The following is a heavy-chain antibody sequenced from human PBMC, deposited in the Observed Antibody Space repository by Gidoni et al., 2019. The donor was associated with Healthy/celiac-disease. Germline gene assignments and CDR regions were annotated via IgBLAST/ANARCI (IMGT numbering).Heavy chain of an antibody. CDR1: GYSFTSYW. CDR2: IYPGDSDT. J-gene: IGHJ6*03. CDR3: ARNVESPYYYMDV. V-gene: IGHV5-51*03. Sequence: VQLVHSGAEVNKPGESLKISCKGSGYSFTSYWIGWVRQMPGKGLEWMGIIYPGDSDTRDSPSLQGQVTISADKSISTAYLQWSSLKAADTAMYYCARNVESPYYYMDVWGKGTTVTVSS. D-gene: IGHD3-3*01.